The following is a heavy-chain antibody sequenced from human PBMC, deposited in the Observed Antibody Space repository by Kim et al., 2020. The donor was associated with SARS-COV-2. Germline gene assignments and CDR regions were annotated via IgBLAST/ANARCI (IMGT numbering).Heavy chain of an antibody. CDR3: ARVADSSSWYRIDY. Sequence: NPPLKSRVTISVDTSKNPFSLKLSSVTAADTAVYYCARVADSSSWYRIDYWGQGTLVTVSS. J-gene: IGHJ4*02. D-gene: IGHD6-13*01. V-gene: IGHV4-59*01.